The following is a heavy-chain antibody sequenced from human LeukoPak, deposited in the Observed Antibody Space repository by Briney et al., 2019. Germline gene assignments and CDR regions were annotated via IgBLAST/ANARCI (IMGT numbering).Heavy chain of an antibody. V-gene: IGHV3-30*04. D-gene: IGHD1-26*01. CDR1: GFSISTSA. CDR2: ISYDGSKE. Sequence: GGSLRLSCAASGFSISTSAMHWVRQAPGKGLQWVAVISYDGSKEDYADSVKGRSTISRDNSKNTLYLQMSSLGDEDTAVYYCVRGENDSSGSYYYFDYWGQGTLATVSS. J-gene: IGHJ4*02. CDR3: VRGENDSSGSYYYFDY.